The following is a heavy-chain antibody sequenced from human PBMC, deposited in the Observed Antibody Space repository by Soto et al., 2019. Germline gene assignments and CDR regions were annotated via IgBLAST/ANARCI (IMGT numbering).Heavy chain of an antibody. Sequence: SETLSLTCTVSGGSISSSSYYWGWIRQPPGKGLEWIGSIYYSGSTYYNPSLKSRVTISVDTSKNQFSLKLSSVTAADTAVYYCARHSRVVFYYGSGNPFAYWGQRTPVTVS. CDR2: IYYSGST. CDR1: GGSISSSSYY. CDR3: ARHSRVVFYYGSGNPFAY. D-gene: IGHD3-10*01. J-gene: IGHJ4*02. V-gene: IGHV4-39*01.